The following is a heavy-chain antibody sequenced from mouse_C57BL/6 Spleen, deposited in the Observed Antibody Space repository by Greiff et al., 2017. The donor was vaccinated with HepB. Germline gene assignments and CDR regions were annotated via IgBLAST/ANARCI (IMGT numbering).Heavy chain of an antibody. Sequence: VQLQQPGAELVRPGSSVKLSCKASGYTFTSYWMDWVKQRPGQGLEWIGNIYPSDSETHYNQKFKDKATLTVVKSSSTAYMQLSSLTSEDSAVYYCARRGLRTVFDYWGQGTTLTVSS. J-gene: IGHJ2*01. CDR2: IYPSDSET. V-gene: IGHV1-61*01. CDR3: ARRGLRTVFDY. D-gene: IGHD2-4*01. CDR1: GYTFTSYW.